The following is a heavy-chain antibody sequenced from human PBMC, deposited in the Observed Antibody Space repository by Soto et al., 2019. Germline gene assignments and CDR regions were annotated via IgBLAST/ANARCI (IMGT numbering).Heavy chain of an antibody. CDR3: ARMAVTTFYYYAMDV. CDR1: GYSIRSSDW. Sequence: SETLSLTCAVYGYSIRSSDWWGWIRQPPGKGLEWIGYITHGGSTNYNPSLKRRVTMSIDPSKNQFSLNLTSVTAVDTAVYYCARMAVTTFYYYAMDVWGQGTTVTVSS. V-gene: IGHV4-28*01. CDR2: ITHGGST. J-gene: IGHJ6*02. D-gene: IGHD6-19*01.